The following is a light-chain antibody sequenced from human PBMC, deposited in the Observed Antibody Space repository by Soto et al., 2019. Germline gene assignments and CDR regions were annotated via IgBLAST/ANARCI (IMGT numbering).Light chain of an antibody. J-gene: IGLJ1*01. CDR1: SSNIGRRS. CDR3: GAWDNSLSAGV. CDR2: ENN. Sequence: QSVLTQPPSVSAAPGQQVSISCSGSSSNIGRRSVSWYQQLPGTSPKLLIYENNKRPSGIPDRFSGSKSGTSATLGITGLQTGDEADYYCGAWDNSLSAGVFGPGTKVT. V-gene: IGLV1-51*01.